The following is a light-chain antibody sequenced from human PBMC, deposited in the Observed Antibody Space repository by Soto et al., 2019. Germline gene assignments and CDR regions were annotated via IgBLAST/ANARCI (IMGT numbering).Light chain of an antibody. CDR2: GSS. Sequence: EIVLTQSPSTLSLSPGERATLXXRARQSVSSSYLAWDQQKPGQAPRLXXYGSSSRATGIPDRFSGSGSGTDLTLTISRLEPEDFAVYYCQQYGSSPPWTFGQGTKVDIK. CDR1: QSVSSSY. J-gene: IGKJ1*01. V-gene: IGKV3-20*01. CDR3: QQYGSSPPWT.